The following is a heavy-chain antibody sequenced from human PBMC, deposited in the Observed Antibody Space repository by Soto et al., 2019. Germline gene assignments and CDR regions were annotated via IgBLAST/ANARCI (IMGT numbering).Heavy chain of an antibody. Sequence: SETLSLTCAVSGGSISSSNWWSWVRQPPGKGLEYIGKIYHSGSTNYNPSLKSRLTISIDTSKNQFSLKLTSVTVADTAVYFCARDGRLMLRGFSFYNGMDVWGQGTTVTVSS. CDR1: GGSISSSNW. CDR3: ARDGRLMLRGFSFYNGMDV. CDR2: IYHSGST. J-gene: IGHJ6*02. V-gene: IGHV4-4*02. D-gene: IGHD3-10*01.